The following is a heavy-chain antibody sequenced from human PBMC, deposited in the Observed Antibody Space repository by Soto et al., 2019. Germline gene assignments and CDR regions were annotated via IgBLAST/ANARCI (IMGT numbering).Heavy chain of an antibody. V-gene: IGHV3-30*18. J-gene: IGHJ4*02. CDR1: GFSFSSYG. D-gene: IGHD3-22*01. CDR3: AKAVPLYYYDSSGYFDY. Sequence: VQLVESGGGLVQPGGSLRLSCAASGFSFSSYGMHWVRQAPGKGLEWVAVISYDGSNKYYADSVKGRFTISRDNSKNTLYLQMNSLRAEDTAVYYCAKAVPLYYYDSSGYFDYWGQGTLVTVSS. CDR2: ISYDGSNK.